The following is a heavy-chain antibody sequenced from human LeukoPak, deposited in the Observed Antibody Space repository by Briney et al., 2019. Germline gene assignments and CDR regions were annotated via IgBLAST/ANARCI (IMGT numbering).Heavy chain of an antibody. Sequence: ASVKVSCKASGYTFTSNGISWVRQAPGQGLEWMGWISAYNGNTNYAQKLQGRVTMTTDTSTSTAYMELRSLRSDDTAVYYCARVVAVAGAFDIWGQGTMVTVSS. CDR3: ARVVAVAGAFDI. V-gene: IGHV1-18*01. J-gene: IGHJ3*02. CDR1: GYTFTSNG. CDR2: ISAYNGNT. D-gene: IGHD6-19*01.